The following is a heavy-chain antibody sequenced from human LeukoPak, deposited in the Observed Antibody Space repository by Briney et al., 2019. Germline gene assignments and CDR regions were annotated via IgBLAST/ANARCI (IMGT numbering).Heavy chain of an antibody. J-gene: IGHJ4*02. Sequence: GGSLRLSCAASGFTFSSYRMSWVRQAPGKGLEWVANIKQDGSEKYYVDSVKGRFTISRDNAKNSLYLQMNSLRAEDTAVYYCARTYGDYVDYWGQGTLVTVSS. V-gene: IGHV3-7*05. D-gene: IGHD4-17*01. CDR3: ARTYGDYVDY. CDR1: GFTFSSYR. CDR2: IKQDGSEK.